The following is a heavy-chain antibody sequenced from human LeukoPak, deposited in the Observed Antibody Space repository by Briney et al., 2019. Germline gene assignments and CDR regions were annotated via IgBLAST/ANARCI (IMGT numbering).Heavy chain of an antibody. J-gene: IGHJ4*02. D-gene: IGHD1-26*01. CDR2: ISAYNGNT. Sequence: ASVKVSCKASGYTFTSYGISWVRQAPGQGLEWMGWISAYNGNTNYAQKFQGRVTMTRNTSISTAYMELSSLRSEDTAVYYCARLSRRVGATGAFGYWGQGTLVTVSS. CDR3: ARLSRRVGATGAFGY. V-gene: IGHV1-18*01. CDR1: GYTFTSYG.